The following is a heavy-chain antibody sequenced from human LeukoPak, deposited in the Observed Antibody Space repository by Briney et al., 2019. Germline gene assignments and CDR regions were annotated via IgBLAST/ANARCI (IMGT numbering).Heavy chain of an antibody. Sequence: ASVKLSCKVSGYTLNELSMHWVRQALGKGLEWMGGFDPEDGETIYAQKFQGRVTMTEDTSTDTAYMELSSLRSEDTAVYYCATASGSYSNFYYYYYMDVWGKGTTVTVSS. CDR1: GYTLNELS. J-gene: IGHJ6*03. CDR3: ATASGSYSNFYYYYYMDV. CDR2: FDPEDGET. D-gene: IGHD1-26*01. V-gene: IGHV1-24*01.